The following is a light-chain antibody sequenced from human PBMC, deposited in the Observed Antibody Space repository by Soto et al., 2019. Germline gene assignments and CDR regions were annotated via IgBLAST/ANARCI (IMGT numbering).Light chain of an antibody. CDR1: SSDVGGYNY. CDR2: EVS. CDR3: CSGSRVSFSV. J-gene: IGLJ1*01. Sequence: QSALTQPASVSGSPGQSITISCTGTSSDVGGYNYVSWYQQRPGKAPKLIIYEVSDRPSGVSNRFSGSKSGNTASLIISGLQTEDEADYYCCSGSRVSFSVFGTGKKVTV. V-gene: IGLV2-14*01.